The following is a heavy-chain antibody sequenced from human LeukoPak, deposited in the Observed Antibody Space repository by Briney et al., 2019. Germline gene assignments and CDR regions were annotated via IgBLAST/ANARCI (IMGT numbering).Heavy chain of an antibody. J-gene: IGHJ4*02. CDR2: IYSDGTA. CDR3: VRDQVEATTRGIDF. V-gene: IGHV3-53*01. Sequence: PGGSLRLSCAASGFTFSNNRMSWVRQAPGKGLEWVSVIYSDGTAYYADSVKGRFTISRDNSKSTLYLQMNSLRADDTAVYYCVRDQVEATTRGIDFWGQGALVSVSS. D-gene: IGHD5-12*01. CDR1: GFTFSNNR.